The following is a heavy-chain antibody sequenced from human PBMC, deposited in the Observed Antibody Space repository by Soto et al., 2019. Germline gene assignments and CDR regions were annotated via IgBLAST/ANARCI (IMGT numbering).Heavy chain of an antibody. CDR2: TSYGGST. V-gene: IGHV4-59*01. Sequence: PSETLSLTCAVSGGSISDYFWNWVRQPPGKGLEWIGHTSYGGSTNYNPSLSSRVFISIDMSKNQVSLRLSSLTGADTAVYYCARDTTYLHDDWFDPWVQGTLVTVSS. D-gene: IGHD2-2*01. CDR1: GGSISDYF. CDR3: ARDTTYLHDDWFDP. J-gene: IGHJ5*02.